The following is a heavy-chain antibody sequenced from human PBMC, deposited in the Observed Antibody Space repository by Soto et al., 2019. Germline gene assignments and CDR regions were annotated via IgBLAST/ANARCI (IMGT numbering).Heavy chain of an antibody. CDR3: ARSVGYRSGWWPYYVDY. J-gene: IGHJ4*02. Sequence: SETLSLTCAVSGGSINSAGYSWSWIRQPPGEGLEWIGYIYHSGSFLYNPSLKSRVTISLDRSKNQFSLRLNSVTAVDTAVFYCARSVGYRSGWWPYYVDYWGQGALVTVS. CDR1: GGSINSAGYS. D-gene: IGHD6-19*01. CDR2: IYHSGSF. V-gene: IGHV4-30-2*01.